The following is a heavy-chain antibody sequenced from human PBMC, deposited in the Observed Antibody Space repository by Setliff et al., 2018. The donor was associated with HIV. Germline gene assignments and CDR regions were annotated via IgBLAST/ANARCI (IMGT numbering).Heavy chain of an antibody. V-gene: IGHV4-34*01. CDR3: ARARYTVIRGDAGMDV. CDR1: GGSFNGYS. J-gene: IGHJ6*02. Sequence: SETLSLTCAVYGGSFNGYSWTWIRQSPGKGLEWIGEINHSGRTKYSPSLRSRVSISVDTSKTQFSLKLSSVTAADTAVYYCARARYTVIRGDAGMDVGGPGTTVTVSS. CDR2: INHSGRT. D-gene: IGHD3-10*01.